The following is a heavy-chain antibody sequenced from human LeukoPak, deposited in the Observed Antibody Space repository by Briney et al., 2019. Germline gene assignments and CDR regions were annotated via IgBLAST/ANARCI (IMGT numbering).Heavy chain of an antibody. J-gene: IGHJ4*02. CDR2: IRGSGDST. CDR1: GFTFRSYD. V-gene: IGHV3-23*01. Sequence: PGGSLRLSCAASGFTFRSYDMTWVRQAPEKGLEWVSGIRGSGDSTFYADSVKGRFTITRDNSKNTLFLQMNSLRAEDTAVYYCAKIGEEFDYWGQGTLVTVSS. CDR3: AKIGEEFDY.